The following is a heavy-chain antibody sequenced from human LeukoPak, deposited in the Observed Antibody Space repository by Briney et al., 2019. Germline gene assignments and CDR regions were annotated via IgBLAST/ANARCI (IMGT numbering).Heavy chain of an antibody. D-gene: IGHD6-13*01. CDR3: ARDPIAADDAFDI. CDR1: GGSISSYY. J-gene: IGHJ3*02. Sequence: KPSETLSLTCTVSGGSISSYYWSWIRQPPGKGLEWIGYIYYSGSTNYNPSLKSRVTISVDTSKNQFSLKLSSVTAADTAVYYCARDPIAADDAFDIWGQGTMVTVSS. V-gene: IGHV4-59*01. CDR2: IYYSGST.